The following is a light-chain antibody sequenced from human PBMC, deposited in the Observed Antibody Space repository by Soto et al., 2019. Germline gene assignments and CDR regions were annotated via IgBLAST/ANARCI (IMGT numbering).Light chain of an antibody. CDR3: QQRSNCPLT. J-gene: IGKJ4*01. CDR2: DAS. CDR1: QSVSSY. Sequence: EIVLTQSLATLSLSPGERATLSCRASQSVSSYLAWYQQKPGQAPRLLIYDASNRATGIPARFSGSGSGTDFTLTISSLEPEDFAVYYCQQRSNCPLTFGGGTKAEIK. V-gene: IGKV3-11*01.